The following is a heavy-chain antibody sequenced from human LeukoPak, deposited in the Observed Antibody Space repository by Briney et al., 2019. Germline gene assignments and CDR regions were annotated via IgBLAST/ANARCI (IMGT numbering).Heavy chain of an antibody. CDR2: INHSGST. Sequence: PSETLSLTCAVYGGSFSGYYWSWIRQPPGKGLEWIGEINHSGSTNYNPSLKSRVTISVDTSKNQFSLKLSSVTAADTAVYYCVRSPPHCSGGSCYSGLFDCWGQGTLVTVSS. D-gene: IGHD2-15*01. CDR3: VRSPPHCSGGSCYSGLFDC. J-gene: IGHJ4*02. V-gene: IGHV4-34*01. CDR1: GGSFSGYY.